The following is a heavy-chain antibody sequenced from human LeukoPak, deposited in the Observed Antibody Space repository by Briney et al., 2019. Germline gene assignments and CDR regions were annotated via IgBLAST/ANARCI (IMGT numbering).Heavy chain of an antibody. CDR3: ARTGRRVPNIAAAL. Sequence: ASVKVSCKASGGTFSSYAISWVRQAPGQGLEWMGWISAYNGNTNYAQKLQGRVTMTTDTSTSTAYMELRSLRSDDTAVYYCARTGRRVPNIAAALWGQGTLVTVSS. CDR1: GGTFSSYA. CDR2: ISAYNGNT. J-gene: IGHJ4*02. V-gene: IGHV1-18*01. D-gene: IGHD6-13*01.